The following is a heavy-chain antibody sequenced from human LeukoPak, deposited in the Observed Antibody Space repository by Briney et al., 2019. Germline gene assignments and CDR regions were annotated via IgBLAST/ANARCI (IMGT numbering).Heavy chain of an antibody. J-gene: IGHJ4*02. V-gene: IGHV1-2*02. CDR3: ARGIYDSSGPTGY. CDR1: GYTFTGYY. Sequence: ASVKVSCKASGYTFTGYYMHWVRQAPGQGLEWMGWINPNSGGTNYAQKFQGRVTMTRDTSISTAYMELSRLRSDDTAVYYCARGIYDSSGPTGYWGQGTLVTVSS. CDR2: INPNSGGT. D-gene: IGHD3-22*01.